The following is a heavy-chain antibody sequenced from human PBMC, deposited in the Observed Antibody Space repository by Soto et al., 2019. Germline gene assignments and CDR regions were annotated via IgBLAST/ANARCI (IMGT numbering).Heavy chain of an antibody. CDR3: ARDRGFGMDV. Sequence: SETLSLTCAVSGDSVSSGNYYWNWIRQRPGEGLEWIGYIFSSGSTYYNPSLESRLTISMDTSKNQFSLKLSSVTAADTAVYYCARDRGFGMDVWGQETTVTV. CDR2: IFSSGST. J-gene: IGHJ6*02. CDR1: GDSVSSGNYY. V-gene: IGHV4-31*11.